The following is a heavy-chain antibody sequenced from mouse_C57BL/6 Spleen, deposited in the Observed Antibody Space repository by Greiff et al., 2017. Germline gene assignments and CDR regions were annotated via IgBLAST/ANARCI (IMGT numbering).Heavy chain of an antibody. Sequence: QVQLQQSGPGLVAPSQSLSITCTVSGFSLTSYAISWVRQPPGKGLEWLGEIWTGGGSNYNSDLKSRLSISTDNSKSQIFLKMNSLQTEDTANYDCASHLGRVFAYWGQGTLVTVSA. D-gene: IGHD4-1*01. CDR2: IWTGGGS. V-gene: IGHV2-9-1*01. CDR1: GFSLTSYA. J-gene: IGHJ3*01. CDR3: ASHLGRVFAY.